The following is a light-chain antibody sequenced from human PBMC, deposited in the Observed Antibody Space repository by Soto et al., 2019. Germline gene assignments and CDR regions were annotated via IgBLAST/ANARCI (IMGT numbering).Light chain of an antibody. Sequence: DIQMTQSPSSLSVSVGDRVTITCRASQSIGGSLAWYQQKPGKAPNLLISDASSLERGVPSRFSGSGSGTEFTLTIRSLQPDDFATYYCQQYNGYSRTFGQGTKVDI. V-gene: IGKV1-5*01. J-gene: IGKJ1*01. CDR3: QQYNGYSRT. CDR1: QSIGGS. CDR2: DAS.